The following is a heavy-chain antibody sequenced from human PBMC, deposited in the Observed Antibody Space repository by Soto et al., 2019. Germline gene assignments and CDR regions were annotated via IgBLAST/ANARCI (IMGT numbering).Heavy chain of an antibody. CDR2: ISGSGGRT. V-gene: IGHV3-23*01. D-gene: IGHD3-22*01. Sequence: EVHLLESGGGLVQPGGSLRLSCAASGFTFSNYAMSWVRQAPGKGLEWVSDISGSGGRTSYADSVKGRFTISRDNSKKTLNLQMNSLRAEDTAVFYCEKHASDIELLPPTSSANNAFDFWAQGTMFTVAS. CDR1: GFTFSNYA. J-gene: IGHJ3*01. CDR3: EKHASDIELLPPTSSANNAFDF.